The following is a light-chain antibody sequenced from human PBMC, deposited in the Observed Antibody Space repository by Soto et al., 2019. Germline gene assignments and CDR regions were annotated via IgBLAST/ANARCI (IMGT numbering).Light chain of an antibody. CDR2: SAS. CDR1: QSISTY. CDR3: QQSYTTPLT. V-gene: IGKV1-39*01. J-gene: IGKJ4*01. Sequence: DIQMTQSPSSLSASVGDRVTISCRAAQSISTYLNWYQQKPGTAPRLLIYSASSVKTGVPPRFSGSGSGRDFTLTISSLRPEDIATYFCQQSYTTPLTFGGGTKLEIK.